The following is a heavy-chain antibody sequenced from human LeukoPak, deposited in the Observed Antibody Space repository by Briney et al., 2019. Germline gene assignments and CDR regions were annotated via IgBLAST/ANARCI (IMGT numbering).Heavy chain of an antibody. Sequence: SVKVSCKASGGTFSSYAISWVRQAPGQGPEWIGGIIPIFGTANYAQKFQGRVTITTDESTSAAYMELSSLRSEDTAVYYCASRSNTIFGVAATFYYFDYWGQGTLVTVSS. V-gene: IGHV1-69*05. D-gene: IGHD3-3*01. CDR1: GGTFSSYA. CDR2: IIPIFGTA. CDR3: ASRSNTIFGVAATFYYFDY. J-gene: IGHJ4*02.